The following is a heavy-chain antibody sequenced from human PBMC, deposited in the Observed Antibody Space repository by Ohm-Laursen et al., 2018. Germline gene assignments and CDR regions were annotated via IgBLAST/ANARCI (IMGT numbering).Heavy chain of an antibody. Sequence: TQTLTLTCTFSGFSLSTSGVGVGWIRQPPGKALEWLALIYWNDDKRYSPSLKSRLTITKDTSKNQVVLTMTNMDPVDTATYYCAHRPTVTAGAEYFQHWGQGTLVTVSS. V-gene: IGHV2-5*01. J-gene: IGHJ1*01. D-gene: IGHD4-17*01. CDR1: GFSLSTSGVG. CDR2: IYWNDDK. CDR3: AHRPTVTAGAEYFQH.